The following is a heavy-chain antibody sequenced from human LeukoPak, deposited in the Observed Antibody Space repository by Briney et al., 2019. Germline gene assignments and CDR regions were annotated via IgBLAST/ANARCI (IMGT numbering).Heavy chain of an antibody. J-gene: IGHJ5*02. CDR3: AKDSGDILTDNDWFDP. V-gene: IGHV3-30*18. CDR2: ISYDGSNK. D-gene: IGHD3-9*01. Sequence: GGSLRLSCAASGFTFSSYGMHWVRQAPGKGLEWLAVISYDGSNKYYADSVKGRFTISRDNSKNTLYLQMNSLRAEDTAVYYCAKDSGDILTDNDWFDPWGQGTLVTVSS. CDR1: GFTFSSYG.